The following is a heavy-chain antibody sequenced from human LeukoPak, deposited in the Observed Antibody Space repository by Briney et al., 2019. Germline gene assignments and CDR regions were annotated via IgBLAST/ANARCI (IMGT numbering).Heavy chain of an antibody. Sequence: PSETLSLTCTVSGGSISSYYWSWIRQPAGKGLEWIGRIYTSGSTNYNPSLKSRVTMSVDASKNQFSLKLSSVTAADTAVYYCARTPIVVVPAAIQEKPYYYYYYMDVWGKGTTVTVSS. CDR1: GGSISSYY. V-gene: IGHV4-4*07. J-gene: IGHJ6*03. CDR2: IYTSGST. D-gene: IGHD2-2*01. CDR3: ARTPIVVVPAAIQEKPYYYYYYMDV.